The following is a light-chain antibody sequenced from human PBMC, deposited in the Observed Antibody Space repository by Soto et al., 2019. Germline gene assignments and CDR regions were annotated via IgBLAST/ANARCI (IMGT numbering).Light chain of an antibody. J-gene: IGLJ3*02. Sequence: QSVLTQPPSASGTPGQRVTMSCSGGSSNIGSNFVYWYQQVPGTAPKLLIYRNNQRSSGAPDRFSGSKSGTSASLAISGLQSEDESDYYCATWDDSLNGWVFGGGTKVTVL. V-gene: IGLV1-44*01. CDR1: SSNIGSNF. CDR3: ATWDDSLNGWV. CDR2: RNN.